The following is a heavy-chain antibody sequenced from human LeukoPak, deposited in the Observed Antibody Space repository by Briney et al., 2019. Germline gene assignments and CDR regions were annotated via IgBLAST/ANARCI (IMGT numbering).Heavy chain of an antibody. V-gene: IGHV1-69*06. CDR3: ASSDTAMVTGQPGPFDY. CDR2: IIPIFGTA. D-gene: IGHD5-18*01. Sequence: GASVKVSCRASGGTFSSYAISWVRQAPGQGLEWMGGIIPIFGTANYAQKFQGRVTITADKSTSTAYMELRSLRSEDTAVYYCASSDTAMVTGQPGPFDYWGQGTLVTVSS. J-gene: IGHJ4*02. CDR1: GGTFSSYA.